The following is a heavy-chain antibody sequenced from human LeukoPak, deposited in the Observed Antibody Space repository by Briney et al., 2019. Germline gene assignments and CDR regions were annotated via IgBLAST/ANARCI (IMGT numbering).Heavy chain of an antibody. D-gene: IGHD3-10*02. CDR3: AELGITMIGGV. Sequence: GGSLRLSCAAAGFTFSKFAMSWVRQAPGKGLEWVSLISTSGTPHYADSVKGRFTISRDNSKNTLYLQINSLRAEDTAVYYCAELGITMIGGVWGKGTTVTISS. J-gene: IGHJ6*04. CDR1: GFTFSKFA. V-gene: IGHV3-23*01. CDR2: ISTSGTP.